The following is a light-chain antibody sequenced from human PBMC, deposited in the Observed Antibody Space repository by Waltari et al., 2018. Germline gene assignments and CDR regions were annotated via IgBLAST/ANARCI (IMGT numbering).Light chain of an antibody. J-gene: IGLJ3*02. Sequence: QSALTQPPSVSAAPGQTVTVSCSGGSSNIGHNHVSWYQHFPGTAPKLIIYENNKRASETPERFSGSKSGTSATLDIVGLQAGDEADYYCGTWDNTRTTGPRWVFGGGTKLTVL. V-gene: IGLV1-51*01. CDR3: GTWDNTRTTGPRWV. CDR2: ENN. CDR1: SSNIGHNH.